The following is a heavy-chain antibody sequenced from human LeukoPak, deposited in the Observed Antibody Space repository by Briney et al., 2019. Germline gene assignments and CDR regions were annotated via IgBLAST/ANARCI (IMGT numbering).Heavy chain of an antibody. CDR2: ISGDGGTT. D-gene: IGHD6-13*01. Sequence: GGSLRLSCGGSGFKFNDYGMHWVRQRPGKGLEWVSLISGDGGTTHYADSVKGRFSISRDNSKNSPYLQMNSLRTEDTALYYCAKDMGPQLVRAFDIWGQGTMVTVSS. J-gene: IGHJ3*02. CDR1: GFKFNDYG. CDR3: AKDMGPQLVRAFDI. V-gene: IGHV3-43*02.